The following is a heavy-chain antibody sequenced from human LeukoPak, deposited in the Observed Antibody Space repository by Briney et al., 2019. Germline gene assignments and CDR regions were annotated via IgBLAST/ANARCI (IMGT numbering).Heavy chain of an antibody. J-gene: IGHJ4*02. CDR3: AKRGYSYGQFDY. Sequence: GGSLRLSCAASGFTFSSYAMNWVRQAPGKGLEWVSAISDSGGYTYYADSVKGRFTISRDNSKNTLYLQMNSLRAEDTAVYYCAKRGYSYGQFDYWGQGTLVTVSS. V-gene: IGHV3-23*01. CDR1: GFTFSSYA. D-gene: IGHD5-18*01. CDR2: ISDSGGYT.